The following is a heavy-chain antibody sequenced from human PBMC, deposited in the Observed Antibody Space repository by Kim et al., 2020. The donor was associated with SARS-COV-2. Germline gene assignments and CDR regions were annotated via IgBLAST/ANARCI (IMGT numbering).Heavy chain of an antibody. J-gene: IGHJ6*02. CDR1: GFTFSNYA. V-gene: IGHV3-23*01. D-gene: IGHD1-26*01. CDR3: TKNVGVPGSSNYGMDV. Sequence: GGSLRLSCAASGFTFSNYAMNWVRQAPGKGLEWVLTISASGGSTYYADSAKGRFTISRDNSKNTFYLEMNTLRAEDTALYYCTKNVGVPGSSNYGMDVWGQGTTVTVSS. CDR2: ISASGGST.